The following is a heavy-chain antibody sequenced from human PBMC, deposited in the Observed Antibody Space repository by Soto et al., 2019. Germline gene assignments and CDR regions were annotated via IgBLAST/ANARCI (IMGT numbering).Heavy chain of an antibody. D-gene: IGHD5-18*01. J-gene: IGHJ4*02. Sequence: GGSLRLSCAASGFTLSSYVIHWVRQAPGKGLEWVAVISFDGSNKYYADSVKGRFTISRDNSKNTLYLQMNSLRAEDTAVYYCASDQVQLWFSLDYSSQGTLVTVS. CDR3: ASDQVQLWFSLDY. CDR1: GFTLSSYV. V-gene: IGHV3-30-3*01. CDR2: ISFDGSNK.